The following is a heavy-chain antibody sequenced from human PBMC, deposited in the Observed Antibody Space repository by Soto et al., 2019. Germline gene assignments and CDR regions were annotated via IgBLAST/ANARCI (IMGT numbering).Heavy chain of an antibody. V-gene: IGHV1-69*12. CDR1: GGTFSSYA. CDR2: IIPIFGTA. Sequence: QVQLVQSGAEVKKPGSSVKVSCKASGGTFSSYAISWVRQAPGQGLEWMGGIIPIFGTADYAQKFQGRVTSTADALTSTASRELGSLRSEDTAVYYCARHLGGNHYYYGMDVWGQGTTVTVSS. D-gene: IGHD3-16*01. J-gene: IGHJ6*02. CDR3: ARHLGGNHYYYGMDV.